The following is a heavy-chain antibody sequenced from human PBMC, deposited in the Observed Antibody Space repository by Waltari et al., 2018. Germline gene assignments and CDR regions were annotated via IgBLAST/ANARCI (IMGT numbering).Heavy chain of an antibody. J-gene: IGHJ4*02. CDR2: IKQDGSEK. CDR1: GFPLSSFW. Sequence: EVQLVESGGGLVQPGGSLRLSCAASGFPLSSFWMNWGRKTPGKGLEGGAGIKQDGSEKYYADSVKGRFTIARDNAKNSLYLQMKSLRAEDTAVYYCATSGWYCFDYWGQGTLVTVSS. D-gene: IGHD6-19*01. CDR3: ATSGWYCFDY. V-gene: IGHV3-7*01.